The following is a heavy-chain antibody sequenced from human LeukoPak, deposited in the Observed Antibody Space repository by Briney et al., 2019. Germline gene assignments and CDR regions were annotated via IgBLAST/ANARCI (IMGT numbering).Heavy chain of an antibody. Sequence: GGSLRLSCVVSGFTFEDYAMHWVRQAPGKGLEWVSLMSWDGESTYYADSMKGRFTISRDNSKNSLFLQMNSLRTEDTAVYYCALMEVGYFDYWGQGTLVTVSS. D-gene: IGHD3-10*01. CDR3: ALMEVGYFDY. CDR1: GFTFEDYA. V-gene: IGHV3-43D*03. CDR2: MSWDGEST. J-gene: IGHJ4*02.